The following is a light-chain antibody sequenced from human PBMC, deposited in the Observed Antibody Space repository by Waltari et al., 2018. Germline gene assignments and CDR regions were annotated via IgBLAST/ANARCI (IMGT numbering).Light chain of an antibody. CDR1: SSDVCAYNY. CDR3: SSFTTSAIYV. V-gene: IGLV2-14*03. Sequence: QSALTQPASVSGSPGQSITISCTGTSSDVCAYNYVSWYQQHPGKAPKPMIYDVSKRHSGVSARFSGSKSGNTASLTISGLQAEDEADYYCSSFTTSAIYVFGSVTKVTVL. J-gene: IGLJ1*01. CDR2: DVS.